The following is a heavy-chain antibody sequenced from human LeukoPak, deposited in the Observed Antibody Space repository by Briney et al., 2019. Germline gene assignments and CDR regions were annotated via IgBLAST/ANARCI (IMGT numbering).Heavy chain of an antibody. Sequence: SETLTLTCTVSGGSISSGDYYWSWIRQPPGKGLEWIGYIYYSGSTYYNPSLKSRVTISVDTSKNQFSLKLSSVTAADTAVYYCARGRRYSLKTFDYWGQGTLVTVSS. CDR3: ARGRRYSLKTFDY. CDR1: GGSISSGDYY. V-gene: IGHV4-30-4*08. CDR2: IYYSGST. J-gene: IGHJ4*02. D-gene: IGHD1-1*01.